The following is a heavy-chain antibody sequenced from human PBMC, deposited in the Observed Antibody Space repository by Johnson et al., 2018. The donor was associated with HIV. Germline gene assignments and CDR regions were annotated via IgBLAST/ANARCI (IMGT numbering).Heavy chain of an antibody. Sequence: QVQLVESGGGVVQPGRSLRLSCAASGFSFSNYAMDWVRQAPGKGLEWVAVISSDGSNKNYADSVKGRFTISRDNSKNTLYLQMNSLRAEDTAVYYCARGHLAVAGTGDAFDIWGQGTMVTVSS. CDR2: ISSDGSNK. D-gene: IGHD6-19*01. CDR3: ARGHLAVAGTGDAFDI. V-gene: IGHV3-30*03. J-gene: IGHJ3*02. CDR1: GFSFSNYA.